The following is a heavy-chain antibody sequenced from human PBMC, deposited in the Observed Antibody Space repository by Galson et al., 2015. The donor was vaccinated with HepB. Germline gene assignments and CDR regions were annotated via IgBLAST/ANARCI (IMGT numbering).Heavy chain of an antibody. CDR1: GYICTSND. Sequence: SVKVSCKASGYICTSNDISWVRQAPGQGLEWMGWISAYNGNTKYAQKLQGRVTMTTDTSTSTAYMELRSLTSDDTAVYYCARLKIGVVPARVDNWGQGTLVTVSS. CDR3: ARLKIGVVPARVDN. CDR2: ISAYNGNT. J-gene: IGHJ4*02. V-gene: IGHV1-18*04. D-gene: IGHD2-2*01.